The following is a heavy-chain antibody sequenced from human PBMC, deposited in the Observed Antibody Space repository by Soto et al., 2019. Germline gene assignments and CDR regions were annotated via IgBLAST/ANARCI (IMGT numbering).Heavy chain of an antibody. CDR1: GFSLSTSGVG. D-gene: IGHD6-13*01. CDR3: AHTSAGQQLPLPLDAFDI. J-gene: IGHJ3*02. Sequence: QITLKESGPTLVKPTQTLTLTCTFSGFSLSTSGVGVGWIRQPPGKALEWLALIYWDDDKRYSPSLKSRLTITKDTSKNPVVLTMPNMDPVDTATYYCAHTSAGQQLPLPLDAFDIWGQGTMVTVSS. V-gene: IGHV2-5*02. CDR2: IYWDDDK.